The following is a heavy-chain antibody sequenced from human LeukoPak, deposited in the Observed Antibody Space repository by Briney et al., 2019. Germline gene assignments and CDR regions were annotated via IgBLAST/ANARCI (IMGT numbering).Heavy chain of an antibody. J-gene: IGHJ4*02. V-gene: IGHV3-30*04. CDR1: GFTFSSYA. CDR2: ISYDGSNK. D-gene: IGHD1-26*01. Sequence: GGSLRLSCAASGFTFSSYAMHWVRQAPGKGLEWVAVISYDGSNKYYADSVKGRFTIPRDNSKNTLYLQMNSLRAEDTAVYYCARDSGSYYFDYWGQGTLVTVSS. CDR3: ARDSGSYYFDY.